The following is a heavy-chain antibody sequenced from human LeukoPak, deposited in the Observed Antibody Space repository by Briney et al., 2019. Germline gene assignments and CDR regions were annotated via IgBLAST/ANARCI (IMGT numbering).Heavy chain of an antibody. Sequence: GGSLTTPCKGSGYSFTSYWIGWVRQIPGKGLEWMGIIYPGDSHTRYRPTHQGKVHIPAAKSISTAYRERSSLKASYPAMYYCPRHLTMVRGVITWFEPWGQGTLDTVSS. D-gene: IGHD3-10*01. CDR1: GYSFTSYW. J-gene: IGHJ5*02. CDR2: IYPGDSHT. V-gene: IGHV5-51*01. CDR3: PRHLTMVRGVITWFEP.